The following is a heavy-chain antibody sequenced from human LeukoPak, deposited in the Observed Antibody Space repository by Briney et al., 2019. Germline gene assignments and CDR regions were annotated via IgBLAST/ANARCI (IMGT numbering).Heavy chain of an antibody. CDR3: ARGGHRQKEF. V-gene: IGHV3-7*01. CDR2: INPDGSGK. D-gene: IGHD3-10*01. Sequence: GGSLRLSCAASGFSLSNYWMTWVRQSPGKGLEWVAIINPDGSGKYSVDSVKGRFTISRDSAKNSLYLQMSSLRAEDTAVYYCARGGHRQKEFWGQGTLVTVSS. CDR1: GFSLSNYW. J-gene: IGHJ4*02.